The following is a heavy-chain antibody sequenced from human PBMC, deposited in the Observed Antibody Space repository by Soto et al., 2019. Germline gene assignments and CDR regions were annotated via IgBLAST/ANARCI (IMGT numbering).Heavy chain of an antibody. CDR2: IYYSGNT. Sequence: SETLSLTCTVSGGSISTDYWSWIRQPPEKELEWIGYIYYSGNTNYNPSLKSRVTISIDTSKNQISLQLRSVTAADTAVYYCARSGWGHWGHFDLRGRGTLVTVSS. CDR1: GGSISTDY. D-gene: IGHD3-16*01. V-gene: IGHV4-59*01. J-gene: IGHJ2*01. CDR3: ARSGWGHWGHFDL.